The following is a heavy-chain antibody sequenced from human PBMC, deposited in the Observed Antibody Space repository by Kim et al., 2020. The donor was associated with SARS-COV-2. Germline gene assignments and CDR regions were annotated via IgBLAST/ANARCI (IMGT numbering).Heavy chain of an antibody. Sequence: SETLSLTCTVSGYSISSGYYWGWIRQPPGKGLEWIGSIYHSGSTYYNPSLKSRVTISVDTSKNQFSLKLSSVTAADTAVYYCARDHPTYYDFWSGYSDYWGQGTLVTVSS. J-gene: IGHJ4*02. CDR3: ARDHPTYYDFWSGYSDY. CDR1: GYSISSGYY. V-gene: IGHV4-38-2*02. D-gene: IGHD3-3*01. CDR2: IYHSGST.